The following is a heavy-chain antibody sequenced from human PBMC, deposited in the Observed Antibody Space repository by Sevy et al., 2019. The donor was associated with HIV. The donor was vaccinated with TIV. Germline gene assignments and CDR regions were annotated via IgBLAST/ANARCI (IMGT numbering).Heavy chain of an antibody. CDR2: FDPEDGEI. Sequence: ASVNVSCKVSGYTLSELSMHWVRQAPEKGLEWMGRFDPEDGEIIYAQKLQGRVTMTEDTSTDTAYMELSSLRSEDTALYYCATAREYYSDNSGYLDYWGQGTLVTVSS. D-gene: IGHD3-22*01. CDR3: ATAREYYSDNSGYLDY. J-gene: IGHJ4*02. CDR1: GYTLSELS. V-gene: IGHV1-24*01.